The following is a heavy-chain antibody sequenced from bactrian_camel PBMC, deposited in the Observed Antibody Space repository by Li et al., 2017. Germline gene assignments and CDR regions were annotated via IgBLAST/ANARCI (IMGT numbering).Heavy chain of an antibody. V-gene: IGHV3-2*01. CDR3: VRSSGYWSFDY. CDR1: RYIYISNC. CDR2: VLSDGTNA. Sequence: HVQLVESGGGSVEAGGSLRLSCAASRYIYISNCMAWFRQAPGKGLEWVSSVLSDGTNAAYADSVKGRFTISRDNAENTVHLQMNSLKPEDTAAYYCVRSSGYWSFDYWGQGTQVTVS. J-gene: IGHJ6*01. D-gene: IGHD2*01.